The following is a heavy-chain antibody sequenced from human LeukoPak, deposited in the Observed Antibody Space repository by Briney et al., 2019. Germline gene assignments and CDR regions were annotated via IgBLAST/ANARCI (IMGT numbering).Heavy chain of an antibody. CDR3: ARVKVDYVWGSYRFPLDY. J-gene: IGHJ4*02. V-gene: IGHV4-34*01. CDR1: GGSFSGYY. D-gene: IGHD3-16*02. CDR2: INHGGST. Sequence: SETLSLTCAVYGGSFSGYYWSWIRQPPGKGLEWIGEINHGGSTNYNPSLKSRVTISVDTSKNQFSLKLSSVTAADTAVYYCARVKVDYVWGSYRFPLDYWGQGTLVTVSS.